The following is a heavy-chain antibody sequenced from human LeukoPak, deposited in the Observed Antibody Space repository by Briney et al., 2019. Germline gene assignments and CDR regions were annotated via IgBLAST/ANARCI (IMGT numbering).Heavy chain of an antibody. V-gene: IGHV4-39*07. J-gene: IGHJ6*02. Sequence: PSETLSLTCTVSGGSISSSSYYWGWIRQPPGKGLEWIGSIYYSGSTYYNPSLKSRVTISVDTSKSQFSLKLNSVTAADTAVYYCARDLRSVAGTYYYYGMDVWGQGTTVTVSS. D-gene: IGHD6-19*01. CDR3: ARDLRSVAGTYYYYGMDV. CDR1: GGSISSSSYY. CDR2: IYYSGST.